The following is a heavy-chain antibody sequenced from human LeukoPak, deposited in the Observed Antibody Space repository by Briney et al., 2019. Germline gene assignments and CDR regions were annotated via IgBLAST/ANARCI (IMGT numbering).Heavy chain of an antibody. CDR3: AKSNGYGLIDI. V-gene: IGHV4-38-2*02. CDR2: IYRSGST. Sequence: SETLSLTCTVSGYSINSGYYWVWIRQPPGKGLEWIGSIYRSGSTNYNPPLKSRVTISLDTSRNQFSLKLNSVTAADTAVYYCAKSNGYGLIDIWGQGTMVTVSS. CDR1: GYSINSGYY. J-gene: IGHJ3*02. D-gene: IGHD3-22*01.